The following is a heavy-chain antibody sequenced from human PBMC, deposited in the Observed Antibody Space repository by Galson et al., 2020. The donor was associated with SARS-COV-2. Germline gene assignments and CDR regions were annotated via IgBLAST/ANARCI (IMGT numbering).Heavy chain of an antibody. V-gene: IGHV3-33*01. Sequence: GGSLRLSCAASGFTFSSYGMHWVRQAPGKGLEWVAVIWYDGSNKYYADSVKGRFTISRDNSKNTLYLQMNSRRAEDTAVYYCARDIPDDFAPGEGDFDYWGQGTLVTVSS. J-gene: IGHJ4*02. CDR3: ARDIPDDFAPGEGDFDY. CDR1: GFTFSSYG. D-gene: IGHD3-3*01. CDR2: IWYDGSNK.